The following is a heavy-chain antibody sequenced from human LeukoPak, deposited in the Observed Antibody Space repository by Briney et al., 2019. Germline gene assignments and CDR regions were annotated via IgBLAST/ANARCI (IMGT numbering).Heavy chain of an antibody. CDR3: ARSAILWFGEPRREDWFDP. J-gene: IGHJ5*02. Sequence: ASVKVSCKVSGYTFTGYYMHWVRQAPGQGLEWMGWINPNSGGTNYAQKFQGRVTMTRDTSISTAYMELSRLRSDDTAVYYCARSAILWFGEPRREDWFDPWGQGTLVTVSS. CDR1: GYTFTGYY. D-gene: IGHD3-10*01. CDR2: INPNSGGT. V-gene: IGHV1-2*02.